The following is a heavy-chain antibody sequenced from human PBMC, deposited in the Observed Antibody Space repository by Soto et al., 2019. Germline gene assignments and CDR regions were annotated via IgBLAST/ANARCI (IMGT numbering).Heavy chain of an antibody. CDR3: ARGVSKLRFVTGTTFWDY. CDR1: GGSISSGGYY. Sequence: QVQLQESGPGLVKPSQTLSLTCTVSGGSISSGGYYWSWIRQHPGKGLEWIGYIYYSGSTYYNPSLKSRVTISVATYKTQFSLKLSSVTAADTAVYYCARGVSKLRFVTGTTFWDYWGQGTLVTVSS. V-gene: IGHV4-31*03. CDR2: IYYSGST. D-gene: IGHD1-20*01. J-gene: IGHJ4*02.